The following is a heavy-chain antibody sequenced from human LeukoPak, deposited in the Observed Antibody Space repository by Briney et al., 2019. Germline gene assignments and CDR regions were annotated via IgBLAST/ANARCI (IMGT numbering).Heavy chain of an antibody. CDR1: GYTFTSYY. V-gene: IGHV1-46*01. D-gene: IGHD3-10*01. Sequence: ASVKVSCKASGYTFTSYYMHWVRQAPGQGLEWMGIINPSGGSTSYAQKFQGRVTMTRDTSTSTVYMELSSLRSEDTAVYYCARGGVLLWFGELFSHWFDPWGQGTLVTVSS. CDR2: INPSGGST. CDR3: ARGGVLLWFGELFSHWFDP. J-gene: IGHJ5*02.